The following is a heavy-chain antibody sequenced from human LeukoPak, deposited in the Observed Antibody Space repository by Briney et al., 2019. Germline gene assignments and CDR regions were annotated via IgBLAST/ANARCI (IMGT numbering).Heavy chain of an antibody. CDR1: GGSIGSYY. CDR3: ARHLVPGEFDY. J-gene: IGHJ4*02. CDR2: IYYSGST. V-gene: IGHV4-59*08. Sequence: SETLSLTCTVSGGSIGSYYWSWIRQPPGKGLEWIGYIYYSGSTNYNPSLKSRVTISVDTSKNQFSLKLSSVTAADTAVYYCARHLVPGEFDYWGQGTLVTVSS. D-gene: IGHD2-21*01.